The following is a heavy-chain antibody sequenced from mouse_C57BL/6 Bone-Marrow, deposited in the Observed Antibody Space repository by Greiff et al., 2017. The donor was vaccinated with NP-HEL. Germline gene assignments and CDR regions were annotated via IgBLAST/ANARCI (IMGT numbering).Heavy chain of an antibody. CDR1: GYTFTSYW. D-gene: IGHD1-1*01. V-gene: IGHV1-76*01. Sequence: VQLQQPGAELVRPGTSVKLSCKASGYTFTSYWMHWVKQRPGQGLEWIARIYPGSGNTYYNEKFKGKATLTAEKSSSTAYMQLSSLTSEDSAVYFCARGDYYGSSTGFAYWGQGTLVTVSA. J-gene: IGHJ3*01. CDR2: IYPGSGNT. CDR3: ARGDYYGSSTGFAY.